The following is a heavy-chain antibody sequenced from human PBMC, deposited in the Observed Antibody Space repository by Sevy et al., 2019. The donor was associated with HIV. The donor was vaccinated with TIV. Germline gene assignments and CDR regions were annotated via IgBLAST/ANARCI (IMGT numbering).Heavy chain of an antibody. J-gene: IGHJ3*01. V-gene: IGHV1-2*06. CDR2: INPNSGVT. CDR3: AREDIHASSTLLSIVL. CDR1: GYIFSDYN. D-gene: IGHD2-8*01. Sequence: ASVKVSCKTTGYIFSDYNMHWVRQAPGQGLEWMALINPNSGVTIYAHNFRGRVSVTRDTSISTAYMELSGLTSYDTAVYYCAREDIHASSTLLSIVLWGKGTMVTVSS.